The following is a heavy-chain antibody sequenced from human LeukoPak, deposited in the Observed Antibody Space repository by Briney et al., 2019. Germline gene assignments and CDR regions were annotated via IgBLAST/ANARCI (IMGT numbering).Heavy chain of an antibody. CDR1: GFTFSSYS. D-gene: IGHD6-19*01. J-gene: IGHJ4*02. CDR3: ARVKSSGWSHYFDY. CDR2: ISSSSSYI. Sequence: GGSLRLSCAASGFTFSSYSMNWVRQAPGRGLKWVSSISSSSSYIYYADSVKGRFTISRDNAKNSLHLQMHSLRAEDTAVYYCARVKSSGWSHYFDYWGQGTLVTVSS. V-gene: IGHV3-21*01.